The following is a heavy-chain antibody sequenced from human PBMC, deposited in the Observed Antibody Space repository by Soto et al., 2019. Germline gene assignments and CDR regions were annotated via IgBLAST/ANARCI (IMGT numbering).Heavy chain of an antibody. J-gene: IGHJ6*02. D-gene: IGHD3-9*01. CDR2: IGSGGDT. Sequence: EVQLVESGGGLVQPGGSLRLSCAASGFTLSSYDIHWVRQATGEGLAWVSGIGSGGDTHYADSVKGRFIITREDGKNSLYHQMNNLRGGDTAVYYCTRKTPPTGMEVWGQGATVTVSS. V-gene: IGHV3-13*01. CDR3: TRKTPPTGMEV. CDR1: GFTLSSYD.